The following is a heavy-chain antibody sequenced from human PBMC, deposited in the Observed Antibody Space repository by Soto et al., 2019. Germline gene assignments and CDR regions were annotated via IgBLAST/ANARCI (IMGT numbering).Heavy chain of an antibody. J-gene: IGHJ4*02. V-gene: IGHV1-3*01. Sequence: QVLLVQSGAEVKKPGASVKISCETSGYTFTDYAVDWVRQAPGQRLEWMGWINAATGNTRYSQKFQGRVTITRDTSANTAYMDLSSLGSEDTAVYYCARGSGSHYAPFDYWGQGTLVTVSS. D-gene: IGHD3-10*01. CDR1: GYTFTDYA. CDR3: ARGSGSHYAPFDY. CDR2: INAATGNT.